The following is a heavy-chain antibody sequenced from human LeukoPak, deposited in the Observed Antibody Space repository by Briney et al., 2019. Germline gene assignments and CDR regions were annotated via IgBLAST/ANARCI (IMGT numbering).Heavy chain of an antibody. CDR3: ARLPAITTYYYYYMDV. CDR1: GGSIRSSSHY. D-gene: IGHD5-12*01. Sequence: SETLSLTCAVSGGSIRSSSHYWRWIRQAPGKRLECIGTIYYSGSSSYNPSLKSRVTMSVDTSKIQFSLRLSSVTAADTAVYYCARLPAITTYYYYYMDVWGQGTRVTVSS. CDR2: IYYSGSS. J-gene: IGHJ6*03. V-gene: IGHV4-39*01.